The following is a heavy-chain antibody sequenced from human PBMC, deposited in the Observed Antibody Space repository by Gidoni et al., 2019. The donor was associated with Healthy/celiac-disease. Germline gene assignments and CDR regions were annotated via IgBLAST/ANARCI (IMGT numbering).Heavy chain of an antibody. CDR1: GFTFSSYS. V-gene: IGHV3-48*02. J-gene: IGHJ6*02. CDR3: ASNLYGSGKDGMDV. Sequence: EVQLVESGGGLVQPGGSLRLSCAASGFTFSSYSMNWVRQAPGKGLEWVSYISSSSSTIYYADSVKGRFTISRDNAKNSLYLQMNSLRDEDTAVYYCASNLYGSGKDGMDVWGQGTTVTVSS. CDR2: ISSSSSTI. D-gene: IGHD3-10*01.